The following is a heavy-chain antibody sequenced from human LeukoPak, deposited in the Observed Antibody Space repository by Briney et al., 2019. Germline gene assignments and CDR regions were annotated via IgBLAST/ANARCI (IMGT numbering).Heavy chain of an antibody. CDR3: ASAPPFPATIVAAAPLDY. CDR1: GYTFTNYG. Sequence: ASVKVSCKASGYTFTNYGISWVRQAPGQGLQWMGWISAYNGNTNYARRLQGRVTMTTDTSTSTAYMELRSLRSDDTAIYYCASAPPFPATIVAAAPLDYWGQGTLVTVSS. CDR2: ISAYNGNT. D-gene: IGHD6-25*01. V-gene: IGHV1-18*04. J-gene: IGHJ4*02.